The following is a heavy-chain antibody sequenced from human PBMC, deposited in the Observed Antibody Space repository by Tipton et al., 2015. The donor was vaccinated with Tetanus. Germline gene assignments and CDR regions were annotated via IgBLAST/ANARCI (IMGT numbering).Heavy chain of an antibody. J-gene: IGHJ2*01. D-gene: IGHD2-15*01. V-gene: IGHV1-69*01. CDR1: GGTFTNYA. CDR2: ITPIFGTT. CDR3: ARISGGRFWYFDL. Sequence: SGAEVKKPGSSVKVSCKASGGTFTNYALSWVRQAPGQGLEWVGGITPIFGTTNSAPKFQGRVTITADESTNTAYMELSSLTSEDTAVYYCARISGGRFWYFDLWGRGTLVTVSS.